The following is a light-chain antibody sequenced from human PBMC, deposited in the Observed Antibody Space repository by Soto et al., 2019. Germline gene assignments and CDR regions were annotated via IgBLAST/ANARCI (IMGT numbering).Light chain of an antibody. CDR2: KAS. Sequence: DIQMTQSPSTLSGSVGDRVTITCRASPTISSWLARYQQKPGKAPKLLIYKASTLKSGVPSRFSGSGSGTEFTLTISSLQADDFATYYCQHYNSYSEAFGQGTKVDIK. CDR1: PTISSW. J-gene: IGKJ1*01. V-gene: IGKV1-5*03. CDR3: QHYNSYSEA.